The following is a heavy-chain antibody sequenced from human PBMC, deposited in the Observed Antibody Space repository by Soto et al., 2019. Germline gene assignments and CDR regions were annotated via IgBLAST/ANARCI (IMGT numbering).Heavy chain of an antibody. CDR3: ARRGSGTYSIDY. CDR1: GFTFSNYG. Sequence: SGGSLRLSCAASGFTFSNYGMHWVRQAPGKGLEWVAVIWSDGSNKYYADSVKGRFSISRDNSKNTLYLQINSLRAEDTAVYYCARRGSGTYSIDYWGQGTLVTVSS. V-gene: IGHV3-33*01. CDR2: IWSDGSNK. D-gene: IGHD1-26*01. J-gene: IGHJ4*02.